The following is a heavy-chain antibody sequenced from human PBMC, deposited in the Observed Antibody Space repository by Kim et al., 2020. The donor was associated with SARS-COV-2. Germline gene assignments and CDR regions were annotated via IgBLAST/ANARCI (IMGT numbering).Heavy chain of an antibody. CDR1: GFTFSSYS. CDR2: ISSSSYI. CDR3: ARRGGVRRYYDSSGYRGFDY. Sequence: GGSLRLSCAASGFTFSSYSMNWVRQAPGKGLEWVSSISSSSYIYYADSVKGRFTISRDNAKNSLYLQMNSLRAEDTAVYYCARRGGVRRYYDSSGYRGFDYWGQGTLVTVSS. V-gene: IGHV3-21*01. D-gene: IGHD3-22*01. J-gene: IGHJ4*02.